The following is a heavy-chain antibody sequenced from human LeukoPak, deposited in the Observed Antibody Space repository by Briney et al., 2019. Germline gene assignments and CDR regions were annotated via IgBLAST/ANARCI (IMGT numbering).Heavy chain of an antibody. CDR3: ARAASGTVDASAYGVIDY. Sequence: PSETLSLTCTVSGGSISSGNYYWGWIRQPPGKGLEWIGAIYYSGSPYYSPSLKSRVTIAVDTSKNQFSLKVTSVTAADTAVYYCARAASGTVDASAYGVIDYWGQGSLVTVSS. CDR2: IYYSGSP. J-gene: IGHJ4*02. D-gene: IGHD3-22*01. CDR1: GGSISSGNYY. V-gene: IGHV4-39*07.